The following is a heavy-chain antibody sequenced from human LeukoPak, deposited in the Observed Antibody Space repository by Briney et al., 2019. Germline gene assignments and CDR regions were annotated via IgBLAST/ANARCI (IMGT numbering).Heavy chain of an antibody. V-gene: IGHV1-2*06. CDR1: GYTFTDSF. Sequence: ASVKVSCKASGYTFTDSFIHWVRQAPGQGLEWMGRINPNSGGTNYAQKFQGRVTMTRDTSSSAAYMELIRLRSDDTAVYYCARGGSPIYYYYIHVWGKGTTVTISS. CDR3: ARGGSPIYYYYIHV. CDR2: INPNSGGT. J-gene: IGHJ6*03. D-gene: IGHD2-2*01.